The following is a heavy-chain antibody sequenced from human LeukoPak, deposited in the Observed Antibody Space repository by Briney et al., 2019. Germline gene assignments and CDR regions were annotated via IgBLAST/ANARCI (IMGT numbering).Heavy chain of an antibody. J-gene: IGHJ5*02. V-gene: IGHV4-59*01. CDR3: ARDPVYYYDSSGPT. CDR1: GGSISSYY. Sequence: SETLSLTCTVSGGSISSYYWSWIRQPPGKGLEWIGYIYYSGSTNYNPSLKSRATISVDTSKNQFSLKLSSVTAADTAVYYCARDPVYYYDSSGPTWGQGTLVTVSS. CDR2: IYYSGST. D-gene: IGHD3-22*01.